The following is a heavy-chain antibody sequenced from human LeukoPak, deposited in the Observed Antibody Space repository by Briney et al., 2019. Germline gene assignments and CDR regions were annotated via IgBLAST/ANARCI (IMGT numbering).Heavy chain of an antibody. CDR1: GFTFSSFD. J-gene: IGHJ6*03. Sequence: GGSLRLSCAASGFTFSSFDMHWVRQPTGQGLEWVSTIGTASDTYYPGSVEGRFTLSRDNAKNSLYLQMNGLTAGDTAVYYCARGPPRGKYYYMDVWGKGTTVTISS. V-gene: IGHV3-13*01. CDR2: IGTASDT. D-gene: IGHD1-1*01. CDR3: ARGPPRGKYYYMDV.